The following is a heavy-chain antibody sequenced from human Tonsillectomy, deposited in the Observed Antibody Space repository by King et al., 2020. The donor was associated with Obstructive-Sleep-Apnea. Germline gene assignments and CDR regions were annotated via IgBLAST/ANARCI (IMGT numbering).Heavy chain of an antibody. CDR3: ATALAAAAPFDS. D-gene: IGHD6-13*01. J-gene: IGHJ4*02. Sequence: VQLVESGGGLVKPGGSLRLSCAASGFTFSSYNMNWVRQAPGKGLEWVSSISSSSGYIYYTDSVKGRFPIARDNAKNSLYLQMNSLRVEDSAVLYCATALAAAAPFDSWGQGTLVTVSS. CDR2: ISSSSGYI. CDR1: GFTFSSYN. V-gene: IGHV3-21*06.